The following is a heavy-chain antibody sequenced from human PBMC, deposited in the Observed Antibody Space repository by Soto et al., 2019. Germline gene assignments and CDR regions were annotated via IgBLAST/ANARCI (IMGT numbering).Heavy chain of an antibody. CDR3: VKDPRKAIAVDVPGSFDY. D-gene: IGHD6-19*01. CDR2: ISSNGGST. J-gene: IGHJ4*02. Sequence: GGSLRLSCSASGFTFSSYAMHWVRQAPGKGLEYVSAISSNGGSTYYADSVKGRFTISRDNSKNTLYLQMSSLRAEDTAVYYCVKDPRKAIAVDVPGSFDYWGQGTLVTVSS. CDR1: GFTFSSYA. V-gene: IGHV3-64D*06.